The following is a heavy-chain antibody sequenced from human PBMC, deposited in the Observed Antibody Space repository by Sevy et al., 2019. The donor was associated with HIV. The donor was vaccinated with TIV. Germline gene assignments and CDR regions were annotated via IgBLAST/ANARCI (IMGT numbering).Heavy chain of an antibody. Sequence: SETLSLKCSVSGYSISSGFYWGWIRQSPGEGLEWIGCMYNTGGAVYTPSLKRRVTISLNTSKNEFSLKLTSMTAADTAIYYCARIGGSHRYFDNWGKGTLVTVFS. CDR3: ARIGGSHRYFDN. CDR1: GYSISSGFY. D-gene: IGHD3-16*01. V-gene: IGHV4-38-2*01. CDR2: MYNTGGA. J-gene: IGHJ4*02.